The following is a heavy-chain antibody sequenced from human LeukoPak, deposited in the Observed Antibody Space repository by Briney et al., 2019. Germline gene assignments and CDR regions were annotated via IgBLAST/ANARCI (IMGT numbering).Heavy chain of an antibody. Sequence: GGSPRLSCAASGFTFSSYAMHWVRQAPGKGLEWVAVISYDGSNKYYADSVKGRFTISRDNSKNTLYLQMNSLRAEDTAVYYCARDRRIVGATGGGEFDYWGQGTLVTVSS. V-gene: IGHV3-30-3*01. J-gene: IGHJ4*02. CDR1: GFTFSSYA. D-gene: IGHD1-26*01. CDR3: ARDRRIVGATGGGEFDY. CDR2: ISYDGSNK.